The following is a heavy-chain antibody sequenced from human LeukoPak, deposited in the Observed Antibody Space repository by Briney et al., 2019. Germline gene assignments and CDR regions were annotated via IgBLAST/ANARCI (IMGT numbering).Heavy chain of an antibody. CDR1: GFTFSSYE. CDR2: ISSSGSTI. D-gene: IGHD3-9*01. CDR3: ARDRDILTGYSSYGMDV. V-gene: IGHV3-48*03. J-gene: IGHJ6*02. Sequence: GGSLRLSCAASGFTFSSYEMNWVRQAPGKGLEWVSYISSSGSTIYYADSVKGRFTISRDNAKNSLYLQMNSLRAEDTAVYYCARDRDILTGYSSYGMDVWGQGTTVTVSS.